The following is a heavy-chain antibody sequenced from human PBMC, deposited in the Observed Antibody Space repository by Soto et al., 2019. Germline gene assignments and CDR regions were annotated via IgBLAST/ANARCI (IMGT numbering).Heavy chain of an antibody. D-gene: IGHD6-13*01. CDR3: ARDRDSSSWSYYYGMDV. CDR1: VFTCSSYW. J-gene: IGHJ6*02. CDR2: INSDGSST. Sequence: WWSLRLSCSASVFTCSSYWMHWFRQAPGKGLVWVSRINSDGSSTSYADSVKGRFTISRDNAKNTLYLQMNSLRAEDTAVYYCARDRDSSSWSYYYGMDVWGQGTTVTVSS. V-gene: IGHV3-74*01.